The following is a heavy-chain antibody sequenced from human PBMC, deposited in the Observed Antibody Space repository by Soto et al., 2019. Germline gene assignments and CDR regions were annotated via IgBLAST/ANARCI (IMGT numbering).Heavy chain of an antibody. J-gene: IGHJ4*02. D-gene: IGHD3-22*01. CDR1: GFTFSSYS. Sequence: EVQLVESGGGLVKPGGSLRLSCAASGFTFSSYSMNWVRQAPGKGLEWVSSISSSGSYIYYADSVKGRFTISRDNAKNSLYLQMNSLRAEDTAVYYCARGTFYYDSHAHYGYWGQGTVVTVSS. CDR3: ARGTFYYDSHAHYGY. V-gene: IGHV3-21*01. CDR2: ISSSGSYI.